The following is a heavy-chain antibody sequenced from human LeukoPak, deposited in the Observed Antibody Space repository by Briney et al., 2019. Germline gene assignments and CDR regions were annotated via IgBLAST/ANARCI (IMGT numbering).Heavy chain of an antibody. J-gene: IGHJ4*02. CDR3: ARLDSSGYPPFDY. Sequence: PSETLSLTCTVSGGSISSSNFYWGWIRQPPGKGLEWIGSIYYSGSTYYNPSLKSRVTISVDTSKNQFSLKLSSVTAADTAVYYCARLDSSGYPPFDYWGQGTLVTVSS. D-gene: IGHD3-22*01. V-gene: IGHV4-39*07. CDR1: GGSISSSNFY. CDR2: IYYSGST.